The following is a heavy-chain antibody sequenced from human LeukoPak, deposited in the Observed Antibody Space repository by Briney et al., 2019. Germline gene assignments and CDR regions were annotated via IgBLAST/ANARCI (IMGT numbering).Heavy chain of an antibody. D-gene: IGHD6-19*01. J-gene: IGHJ4*02. V-gene: IGHV3-23*01. CDR2: ISGSGGST. CDR3: ARGFLGGTDQYFYS. CDR1: GFTFSSYA. Sequence: GGSLRLSCAASGFTFSSYAMSWVRQAPGKGLEWVSAISGSGGSTYYADSVKGRFTISRDNSKNTLYLQMNSLRAEDTAVYFCARGFLGGTDQYFYSWGQGTLVTVSS.